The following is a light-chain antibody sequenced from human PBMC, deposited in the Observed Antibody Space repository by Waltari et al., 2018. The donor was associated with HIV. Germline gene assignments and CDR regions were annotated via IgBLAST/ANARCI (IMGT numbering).Light chain of an antibody. J-gene: IGKJ1*01. CDR1: QSVSSSY. V-gene: IGKV3-20*01. Sequence: EIVLTQSPGTLSLSPGERATLSCRASQSVSSSYLAWYQHKPGQAPRLLIYGASSRATGSPDRFSGSGSGTDFTLTISRLEPEDFAVYYCQQYGSSSWTFGQGTKVESK. CDR3: QQYGSSSWT. CDR2: GAS.